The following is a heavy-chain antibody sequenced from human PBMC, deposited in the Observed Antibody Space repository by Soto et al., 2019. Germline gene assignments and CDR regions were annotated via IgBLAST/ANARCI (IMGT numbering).Heavy chain of an antibody. Sequence: QITLKESGPALVKPTQTLTLTCTFSGFSLSPSGVAVAWIRQPPGKDLEWLALIYWNGIERYRPSLKRRLTITKHTSTNQVVLTVTHMDPVDTATYFSAHGDPLDFHYGGQGTLVTVSP. CDR2: IYWNGIE. CDR1: GFSLSPSGVA. J-gene: IGHJ4*02. D-gene: IGHD3-10*01. V-gene: IGHV2-5*01. CDR3: AHGDPLDFHY.